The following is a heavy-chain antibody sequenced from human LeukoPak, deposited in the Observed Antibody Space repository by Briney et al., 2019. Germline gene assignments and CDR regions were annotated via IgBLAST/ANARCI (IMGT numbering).Heavy chain of an antibody. CDR3: ASIPSWFGEPIVTQYFDY. J-gene: IGHJ4*02. Sequence: GGSLRLSCAASGFTFSSYWMSWVRQAPGKGLEWVANIKQDGSEKYYVDSVKGRFTISRDNAKNSLYLQMNSLRAEDTAVYCCASIPSWFGEPIVTQYFDYWGQGTLVTVSS. V-gene: IGHV3-7*01. D-gene: IGHD3-10*01. CDR1: GFTFSSYW. CDR2: IKQDGSEK.